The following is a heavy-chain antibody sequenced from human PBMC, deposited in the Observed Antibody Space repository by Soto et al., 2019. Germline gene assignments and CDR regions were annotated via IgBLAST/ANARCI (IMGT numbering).Heavy chain of an antibody. CDR3: ARHSWELRKTFDY. D-gene: IGHD1-7*01. Sequence: QVQLQESGPGLVKPSETLSLTCTVSGGSINNYYWSWIRQPPGDGLEWIGSIYYAGSSNYNPSLNSRVTISLDTSKNHFSPKLTSVTAADTAVYYCARHSWELRKTFDYWGQGTLVTVSS. CDR2: IYYAGSS. J-gene: IGHJ4*01. CDR1: GGSINNYY. V-gene: IGHV4-59*08.